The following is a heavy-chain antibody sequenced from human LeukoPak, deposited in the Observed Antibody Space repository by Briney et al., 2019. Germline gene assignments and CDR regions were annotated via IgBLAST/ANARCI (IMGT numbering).Heavy chain of an antibody. CDR2: IYTSGST. V-gene: IGHV4-4*07. CDR1: GGSTSSYY. Sequence: KASETLSLTCTVSGGSTSSYYWSWIRQPAGKGLEWIGRIYTSGSTNYNPSLKSRVTMSVDTSKNQFSLKLSSVTAADTAVYYCARDVRGDLYNWFDPWGQGTLVTVSS. J-gene: IGHJ5*02. D-gene: IGHD2-21*02. CDR3: ARDVRGDLYNWFDP.